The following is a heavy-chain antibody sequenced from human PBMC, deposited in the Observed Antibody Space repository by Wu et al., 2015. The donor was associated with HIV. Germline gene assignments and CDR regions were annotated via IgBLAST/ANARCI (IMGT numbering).Heavy chain of an antibody. J-gene: IGHJ6*03. D-gene: IGHD3-3*01. CDR1: GYTFTGYY. Sequence: QVQLVQSGAEVKKPGASVKVSCKASGYTFTGYYMHWVRQAPGQGLEWMGWINPNSGGTNYAQKFQGRVAMTRDTSISTAYMELSRLRSDDTAVYYCARAIQGDYDFWSGSRYYYYMDVWGKGTTVTVSS. CDR3: ARAIQGDYDFWSGSRYYYYMDV. CDR2: INPNSGGT. V-gene: IGHV1-2*02.